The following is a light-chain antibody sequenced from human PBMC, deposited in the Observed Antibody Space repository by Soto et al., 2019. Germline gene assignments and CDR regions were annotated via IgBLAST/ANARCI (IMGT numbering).Light chain of an antibody. CDR1: QSVSSSY. Sequence: EIVLTQSPGTLSLSPGDRATLSCRASQSVSSSYLAWYQQKPGQAPRLIIYDASNRATGIPARFSGSGSGTDFTLTISSLEPEDFAVYYCQQRSNWPPWTFGQGTKVDI. CDR3: QQRSNWPPWT. CDR2: DAS. V-gene: IGKV3-11*01. J-gene: IGKJ1*01.